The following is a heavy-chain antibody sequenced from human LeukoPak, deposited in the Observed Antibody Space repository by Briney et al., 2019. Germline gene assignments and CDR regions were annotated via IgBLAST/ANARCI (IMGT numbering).Heavy chain of an antibody. J-gene: IGHJ4*02. CDR2: IKQDGSEK. V-gene: IGHV3-7*04. CDR1: GFTFSSYW. CDR3: ARGGSGSLDFDY. D-gene: IGHD1-26*01. Sequence: GGSLRLSCAASGFTFSSYWMSWVRQAPGKGLEWVANIKQDGSEKYYVDSVKGRFTISRGDAKNSLYLQMNSLRVEDTAIYYCARGGSGSLDFDYWGQGALVTVSS.